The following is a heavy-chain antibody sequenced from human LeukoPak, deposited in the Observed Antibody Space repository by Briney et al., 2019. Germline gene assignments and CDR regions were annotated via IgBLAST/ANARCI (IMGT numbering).Heavy chain of an antibody. D-gene: IGHD3-3*01. CDR3: ARAGYDFWSVYRPDNWFDP. CDR1: GYTFTGYY. CDR2: INPNSGGT. J-gene: IGHJ5*02. V-gene: IGHV1-2*02. Sequence: ASVKVSCKASGYTFTGYYMHWVRQAPGQGLEWMGWINPNSGGTNCAQKFQGRVTMTRDTSISTAYMELSRLRSDDTAVYYCARAGYDFWSVYRPDNWFDPWGQGTLVTVSS.